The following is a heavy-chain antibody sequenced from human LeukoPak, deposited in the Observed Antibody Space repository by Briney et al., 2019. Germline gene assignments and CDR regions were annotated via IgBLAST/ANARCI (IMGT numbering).Heavy chain of an antibody. J-gene: IGHJ4*02. CDR3: ARAYPSSLYKGDYVHPYYLDY. V-gene: IGHV1-69*06. Sequence: SVKVSRKASGGTFSSYAISWVRQAPGQGLEWMGGIIPIFGTTIYAQKFQGRVTITADKSTSTAYMELSSLRSEDTAVYYCARAYPSSLYKGDYVHPYYLDYWGQGTLVTVSS. D-gene: IGHD4-17*01. CDR1: GGTFSSYA. CDR2: IIPIFGTT.